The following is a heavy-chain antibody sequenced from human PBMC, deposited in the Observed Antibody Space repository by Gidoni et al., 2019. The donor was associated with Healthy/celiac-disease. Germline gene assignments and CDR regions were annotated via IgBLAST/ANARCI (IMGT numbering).Heavy chain of an antibody. CDR1: GFTFSSSA. V-gene: IGHV3-30-3*01. Sequence: QVQLVESGGGVVQPGRSLRLSCAASGFTFSSSAMHWVRQAPGKGLEWVAVISYDGSNKYYADSVKGRFTISRDNSKNTLYLQMNSLRAEDTAVYYCARDQGDYGDYVGYFDYWGQGTLVTVSS. CDR2: ISYDGSNK. D-gene: IGHD4-17*01. CDR3: ARDQGDYGDYVGYFDY. J-gene: IGHJ4*02.